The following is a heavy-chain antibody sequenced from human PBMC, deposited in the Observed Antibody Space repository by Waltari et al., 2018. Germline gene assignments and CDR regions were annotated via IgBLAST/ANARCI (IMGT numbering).Heavy chain of an antibody. CDR2: IKQDGSEK. CDR1: GFTFSSYW. Sequence: EVQLVESGGGLVQPGGSLRLSCAASGFTFSSYWVSWVRQAPGKGLEWVANIKQDGSEKYYVDSVKGRFTISRDNAKNSLYLQMNSLRAEDTAVYYCARESPMTTLFQWGQGTLVTVSS. CDR3: ARESPMTTLFQ. D-gene: IGHD2-21*01. J-gene: IGHJ4*02. V-gene: IGHV3-7*01.